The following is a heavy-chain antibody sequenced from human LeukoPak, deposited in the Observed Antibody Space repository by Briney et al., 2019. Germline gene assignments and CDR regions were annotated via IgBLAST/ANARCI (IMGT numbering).Heavy chain of an antibody. D-gene: IGHD1-26*01. V-gene: IGHV3-30*02. CDR3: ARGGSRGYSGSYSGFDY. J-gene: IGHJ4*02. Sequence: PGGSLRLSCAASGFTFSSYGMHWVRQAPGKGLEWVAFIRYDGSNKYYADSVKGRFTISRDNSKNTLYLQMNSLRAEDTAVYYCARGGSRGYSGSYSGFDYWGQGTLVTVSS. CDR1: GFTFSSYG. CDR2: IRYDGSNK.